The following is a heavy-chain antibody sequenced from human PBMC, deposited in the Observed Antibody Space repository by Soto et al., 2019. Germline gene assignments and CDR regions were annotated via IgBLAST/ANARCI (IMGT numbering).Heavy chain of an antibody. J-gene: IGHJ6*03. CDR1: GYTFTGYY. Sequence: ASVKVSCKASGYTFTGYYMHWVRQAPGQGLEWMGWINPNSGGTNYAQKFQGWVTMTRDTSISTAYMELSRLRSDDTAVYYCARGGLPHCSGGSCYPTTDYYYYMDVWGKGTTVTVSS. V-gene: IGHV1-2*04. CDR2: INPNSGGT. D-gene: IGHD2-15*01. CDR3: ARGGLPHCSGGSCYPTTDYYYYMDV.